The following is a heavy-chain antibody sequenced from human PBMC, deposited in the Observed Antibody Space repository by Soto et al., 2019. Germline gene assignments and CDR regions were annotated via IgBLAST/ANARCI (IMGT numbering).Heavy chain of an antibody. J-gene: IGHJ6*02. D-gene: IGHD6-19*01. CDR3: AGMSREVAVAGSSKYYYGMDV. CDR2: INHSGST. V-gene: IGHV4-34*01. Sequence: LSLTCAVYGGSFSGYYWSWIRQPPGKGLEWIGEINHSGSTNYNPSLKSRVTISVDTSKNQSSLKLSSVTAADTAVYYCAGMSREVAVAGSSKYYYGMDVWGQGTTVTVSS. CDR1: GGSFSGYY.